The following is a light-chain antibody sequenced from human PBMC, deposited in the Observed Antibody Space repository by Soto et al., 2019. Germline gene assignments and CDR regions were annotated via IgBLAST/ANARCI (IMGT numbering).Light chain of an antibody. CDR1: SSSIGAGYD. CDR2: ANS. J-gene: IGLJ3*02. Sequence: QSVLTQPPSVSGAPGQRVTISCTESSSSIGAGYDVHWYQQLPGTAPKLLIYANSNRPSGVPDRFSGSKSGTSASLAITGLQAEDEADYYCQSYDSSLSAWVFGGGTKPTVL. CDR3: QSYDSSLSAWV. V-gene: IGLV1-40*01.